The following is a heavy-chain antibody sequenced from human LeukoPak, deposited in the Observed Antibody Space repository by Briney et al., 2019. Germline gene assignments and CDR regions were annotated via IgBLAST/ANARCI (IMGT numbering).Heavy chain of an antibody. V-gene: IGHV3-53*04. CDR3: ASGSRFDY. CDR1: GFTVSGNY. Sequence: GGSLRLSCAASGFTVSGNYMSWVRQAPGKGLEWVSVIYSGGSIYYADSLKGRFTISRHNSKNTLHLQMNSLRPEDTAVYYCASGSRFDYWGQGTLVTVSS. J-gene: IGHJ4*02. D-gene: IGHD5/OR15-5a*01. CDR2: IYSGGSI.